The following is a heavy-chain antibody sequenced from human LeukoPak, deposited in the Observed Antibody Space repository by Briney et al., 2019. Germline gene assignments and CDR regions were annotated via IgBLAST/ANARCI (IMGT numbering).Heavy chain of an antibody. Sequence: GGPLRLSCAASGFTFSSYEMNWVRQAPGEGLQWVSYIRSSGSTIYYADSVRGQFTISRDKAKNAMFLEMNGLRAEDTAVYYCASRDSSGGREGIDYWGQGTLATVST. J-gene: IGHJ4*02. D-gene: IGHD6-19*01. CDR1: GFTFSSYE. V-gene: IGHV3-48*03. CDR2: IRSSGSTI. CDR3: ASRDSSGGREGIDY.